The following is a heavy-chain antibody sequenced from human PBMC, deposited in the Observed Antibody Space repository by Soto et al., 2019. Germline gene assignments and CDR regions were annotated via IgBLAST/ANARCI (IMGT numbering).Heavy chain of an antibody. Sequence: SETLSLTCTVSGGSISSGVYYWSWIRQHPGKGLEWIGYIYYSGSTYYNPSLKSRVTISVDTSKNQFSLKLSSVTAADTAVYYCARRRGVYGGNFDYWGQGTLVTVSS. D-gene: IGHD4-17*01. J-gene: IGHJ4*02. CDR1: GGSISSGVYY. CDR3: ARRRGVYGGNFDY. CDR2: IYYSGST. V-gene: IGHV4-31*03.